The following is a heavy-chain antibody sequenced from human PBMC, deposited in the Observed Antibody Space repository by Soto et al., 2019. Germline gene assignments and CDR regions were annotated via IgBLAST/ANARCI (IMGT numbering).Heavy chain of an antibody. CDR3: AIGPIRVGIWFYDFDQ. CDR1: GFTFGNYA. Sequence: GGSLRLSCAASGFTFGNYAMPWVRQCPGGGLEWVAAVADNGNNKNYADSVKGRFTISRDNSNMTMFLQLTSLKEEDTGVYYCAIGPIRVGIWFYDFDQSGRGGXVTFSS. D-gene: IGHD1-26*01. J-gene: IGHJ4*02. V-gene: IGHV3-30*03. CDR2: VADNGNNK.